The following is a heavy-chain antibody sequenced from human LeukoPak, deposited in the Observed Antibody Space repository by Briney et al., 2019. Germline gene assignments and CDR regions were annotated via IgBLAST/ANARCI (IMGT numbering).Heavy chain of an antibody. CDR1: GGSINSYY. V-gene: IGHV4-4*07. CDR2: VYISGST. D-gene: IGHD6-13*01. CDR3: ARGRIAAAGDGFDY. J-gene: IGHJ4*02. Sequence: KPSETLSLTCTVSGGSINSYYWSWIRQPAGKGLEWIGRVYISGSTNYNPSLRSRVIMSVDTSKNQFSLKLTSVTAADTAVYYCARGRIAAAGDGFDYWGQGTLVTVSS.